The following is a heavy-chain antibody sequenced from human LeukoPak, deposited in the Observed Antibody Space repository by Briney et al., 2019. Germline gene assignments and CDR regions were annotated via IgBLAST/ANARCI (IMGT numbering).Heavy chain of an antibody. J-gene: IGHJ4*02. CDR2: ISWNSGSI. Sequence: GRSLRLSCAASGFTFDDYAMHWVRQAPGKGLERVSGISWNSGSIGYADSVKGRFTISRDSAKNSLYLQMNSLRAEDTALYYCAKDKGYCSGGSCEGYFDYWGQGTLVTVSS. CDR3: AKDKGYCSGGSCEGYFDY. CDR1: GFTFDDYA. V-gene: IGHV3-9*01. D-gene: IGHD2-15*01.